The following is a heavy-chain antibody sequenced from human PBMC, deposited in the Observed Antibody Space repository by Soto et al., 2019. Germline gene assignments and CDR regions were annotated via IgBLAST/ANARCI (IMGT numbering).Heavy chain of an antibody. CDR1: GFTFSSYA. D-gene: IGHD3-3*01. Sequence: VQLLESGGGLVQPGGSLRLSCAASGFTFSSYAMSWVRQAPGKGLEWVSAISGSGGSTYYADSVKGRFTISRDNSKNTLYLQMNSLRAEDTAVYYCAKVTGARITIFGVVIIGYFDYWGQGTLVTVSS. V-gene: IGHV3-23*01. J-gene: IGHJ4*02. CDR3: AKVTGARITIFGVVIIGYFDY. CDR2: ISGSGGST.